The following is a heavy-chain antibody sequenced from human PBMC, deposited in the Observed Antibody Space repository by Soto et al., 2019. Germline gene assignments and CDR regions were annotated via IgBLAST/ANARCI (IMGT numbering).Heavy chain of an antibody. Sequence: ASVKVSCKASGYTFTSYGISWVRQAPGQGLEWMGWISAYNGNTNYAQKLQGRVTMTTDTSTSTAYMELRSLRSDDTAVYYCARVGRGCYDFWSGYRAGDGMDVWGQGTTVTVSS. V-gene: IGHV1-18*04. D-gene: IGHD3-3*01. CDR1: GYTFTSYG. CDR2: ISAYNGNT. CDR3: ARVGRGCYDFWSGYRAGDGMDV. J-gene: IGHJ6*02.